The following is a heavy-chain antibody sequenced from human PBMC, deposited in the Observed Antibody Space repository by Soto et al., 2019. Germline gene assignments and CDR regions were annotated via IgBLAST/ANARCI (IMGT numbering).Heavy chain of an antibody. V-gene: IGHV4-34*01. CDR1: GWSFSGYY. CDR2: INHSGST. J-gene: IGHJ6*03. D-gene: IGHD2-15*01. Sequence: SETLSLTCAFYGWSFSGYYWSWIRQPPGKGLEWIGEINHSGSTNYNPSLKSRVTISVDTSKNQFSLKLSSVTAADTAVYYCARADIVVNYYMDVWGKGTTVTVSS. CDR3: ARADIVVNYYMDV.